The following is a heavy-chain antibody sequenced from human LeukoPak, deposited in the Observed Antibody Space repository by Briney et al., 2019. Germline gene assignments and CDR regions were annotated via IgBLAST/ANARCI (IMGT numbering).Heavy chain of an antibody. D-gene: IGHD4-23*01. Sequence: GGSLRLSCAASGFTFNNAWMNWVRQAPGKGLEWVGRIKSKTDGGTTDCAAPVRGRFTISRDDSKNTLYLQMNSLKTEDTAVYYCASVVLGGTIDYWGQGTLVTVSS. J-gene: IGHJ4*02. CDR3: ASVVLGGTIDY. CDR1: GFTFNNAW. V-gene: IGHV3-15*07. CDR2: IKSKTDGGTT.